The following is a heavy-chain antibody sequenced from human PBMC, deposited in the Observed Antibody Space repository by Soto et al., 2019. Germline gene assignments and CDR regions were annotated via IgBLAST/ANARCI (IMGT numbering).Heavy chain of an antibody. V-gene: IGHV1-8*01. CDR2: MNPNSGNT. CDR3: ARAPAYSSSWRY. CDR1: GYTFTIYD. D-gene: IGHD6-13*01. J-gene: IGHJ4*02. Sequence: ASVKVSCTASGYTFTIYDINWVRQATGQGLEWMGWMNPNSGNTGYAQKFQGRVTMTRNTSISTAYMELSSLRSEDTAVYYCARAPAYSSSWRYWGQGTLVTVSS.